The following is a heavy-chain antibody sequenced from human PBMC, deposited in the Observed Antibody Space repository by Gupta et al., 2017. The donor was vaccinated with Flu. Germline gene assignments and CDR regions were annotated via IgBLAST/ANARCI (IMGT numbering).Heavy chain of an antibody. V-gene: IGHV3-9*01. CDR3: TKARTFNDGKGYLRQVLVSEV. CDR2: ISWDSSDI. D-gene: IGHD5-18*01. J-gene: IGHJ3*01. Sequence: EVRLVESGGGLVQPGESLRLACSTSGFSFDDYAMNWVRQAPGRGLEWVSGISWDSSDIQYADSVKGRFTISRDNDKKSLFLSMDRLRPEDTALYFCTKARTFNDGKGYLRQVLVSEVWGQGTEVTVSS. CDR1: GFSFDDYA.